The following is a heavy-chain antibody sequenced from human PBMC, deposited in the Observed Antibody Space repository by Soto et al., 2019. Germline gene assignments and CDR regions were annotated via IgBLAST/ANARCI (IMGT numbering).Heavy chain of an antibody. V-gene: IGHV3-30*09. CDR3: VSLGGFGDLPLDN. Sequence: QMQLVESGGGVVQPGRSLRLSCAGSGFIFSSYSMHWVRQAPGKGLEWVADISCDGTTKDYAEFVKGRFAISRDNSKNTLYLQMNSLRAEDTAMFYCVSLGGFGDLPLDNWGQGTLVTVSS. CDR1: GFIFSSYS. J-gene: IGHJ4*02. CDR2: ISCDGTTK. D-gene: IGHD3-10*01.